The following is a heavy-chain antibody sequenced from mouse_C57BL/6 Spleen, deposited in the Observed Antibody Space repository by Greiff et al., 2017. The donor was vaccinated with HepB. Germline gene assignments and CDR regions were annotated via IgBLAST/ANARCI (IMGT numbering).Heavy chain of an antibody. V-gene: IGHV5-4*01. CDR3: AREEATNYFDY. CDR1: GFTFSSYA. J-gene: IGHJ2*01. D-gene: IGHD1-1*01. Sequence: EVQLVESGGGLVKPGGSLKLSCAASGFTFSSYAMSWVRQTPEKRLEWVATISDGGSYTYYPDNVKGRFTISRDNAKNNLYLQMSHLKSEDTAMYYCAREEATNYFDYWGQSTTLTVSS. CDR2: ISDGGSYT.